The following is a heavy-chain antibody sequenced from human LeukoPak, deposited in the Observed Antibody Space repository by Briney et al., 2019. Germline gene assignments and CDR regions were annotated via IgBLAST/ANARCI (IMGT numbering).Heavy chain of an antibody. CDR2: IYYSGST. V-gene: IGHV4-30-4*08. Sequence: SQTLSLTCTVSGGSISSGDYYWSWIRQPPGKGLEWIGYIYYSGSTYYNPSLKSRVTISVGTSKNQFSLKLSSVTAADTAVYYCARGGGSSYYFDYWGQGTLVTVSS. CDR3: ARGGGSSYYFDY. D-gene: IGHD1-26*01. J-gene: IGHJ4*02. CDR1: GGSISSGDYY.